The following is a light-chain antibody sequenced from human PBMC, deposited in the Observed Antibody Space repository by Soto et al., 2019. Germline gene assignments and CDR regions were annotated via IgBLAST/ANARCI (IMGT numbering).Light chain of an antibody. J-gene: IGKJ1*01. V-gene: IGKV1-17*01. CDR3: LQYDGYPRT. Sequence: DIPMTQSPSSLSASVGDRVTITCRASQGIRNDLSWYQQKPGKAPKRLIYAASSVQSGVPSRFSGSGSGTEFTLTISRLQPEDFATYYCLQYDGYPRTFGQGAKVELK. CDR2: AAS. CDR1: QGIRND.